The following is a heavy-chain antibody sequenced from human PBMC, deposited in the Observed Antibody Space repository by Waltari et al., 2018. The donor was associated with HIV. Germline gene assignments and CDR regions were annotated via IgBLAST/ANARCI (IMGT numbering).Heavy chain of an antibody. CDR2: INWNGDST. J-gene: IGHJ3*02. CDR1: GFTFDVYG. D-gene: IGHD3-10*01. CDR3: AREFRTMLRGVIFAFDI. Sequence: EVQLVESGGGVVRPGGSLRLSCAASGFTFDVYGMSWVRQGPGKGLEWVSGINWNGDSTDYADSVKGRFTISRDNAKNSLYLQMNSLRAEDTALYYCAREFRTMLRGVIFAFDIWGQGTMVTVSS. V-gene: IGHV3-20*04.